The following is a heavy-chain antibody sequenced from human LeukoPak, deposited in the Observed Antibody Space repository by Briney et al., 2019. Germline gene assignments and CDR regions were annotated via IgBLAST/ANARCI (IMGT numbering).Heavy chain of an antibody. Sequence: PGRSLRLSCAASGFTFSSYAMHWVRQAPGKGLEWVAVISYDGSNKYYADSVKGRFTISRDNSKNTLYLQMNSLRAEDTAVYYCARDPYYYDSSGYYYVYYYYGMDVWGQGTTVTVSS. D-gene: IGHD3-22*01. CDR1: GFTFSSYA. CDR2: ISYDGSNK. CDR3: ARDPYYYDSSGYYYVYYYYGMDV. V-gene: IGHV3-30-3*01. J-gene: IGHJ6*02.